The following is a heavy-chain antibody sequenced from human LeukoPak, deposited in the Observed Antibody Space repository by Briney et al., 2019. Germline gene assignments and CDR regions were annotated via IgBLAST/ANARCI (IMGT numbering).Heavy chain of an antibody. V-gene: IGHV4-61*02. D-gene: IGHD1-26*01. CDR3: ARDSRSGGFQH. Sequence: SQTLSLTCTVSGGSISSGSYYWSWIRQPAGKGLEWIGRIYTSGSTNYNPSLKSRVTISLDTSKNQFSLKLSSVTAADTAVYYCARDSRSGGFQHWGQGTLVTVSS. CDR2: IYTSGST. J-gene: IGHJ1*01. CDR1: GGSISSGSYY.